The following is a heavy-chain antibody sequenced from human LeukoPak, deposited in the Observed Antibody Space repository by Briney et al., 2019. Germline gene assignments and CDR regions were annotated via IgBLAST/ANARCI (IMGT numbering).Heavy chain of an antibody. CDR2: IFYTGSA. Sequence: SETLSLTCTVSGGSISAYYWTWIRQPPEKGLEWIGFIFYTGSARYKPSLKSRGTISLDTSKNQFPPQLSAGSAAVTGVCYCALQVEGPPCFDDWGEGTLVTVSS. D-gene: IGHD5-24*01. J-gene: IGHJ4*02. CDR1: GGSISAYY. CDR3: ALQVEGPPCFDD. V-gene: IGHV4-59*01.